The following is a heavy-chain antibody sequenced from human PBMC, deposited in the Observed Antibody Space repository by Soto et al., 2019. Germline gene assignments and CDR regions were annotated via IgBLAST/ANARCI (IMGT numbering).Heavy chain of an antibody. J-gene: IGHJ4*02. V-gene: IGHV4-39*01. CDR2: IYYSGST. CDR3: ARQRQMEGIFGVVIMTYFDY. D-gene: IGHD3-3*01. Sequence: PSETLSLTCTVSGGSISSSSYYWGWIRQPPGKGLEWIGSIYYSGSTYYNPSLKSRVTISVDTSKNQFSLKLSSVTAADTAVYYCARQRQMEGIFGVVIMTYFDYWGQGTLVTVSS. CDR1: GGSISSSSYY.